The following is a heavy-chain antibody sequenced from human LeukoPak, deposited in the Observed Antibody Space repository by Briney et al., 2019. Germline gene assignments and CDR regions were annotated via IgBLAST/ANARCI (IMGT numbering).Heavy chain of an antibody. J-gene: IGHJ4*02. CDR1: GYSISSGYY. V-gene: IGHV4-38-2*01. Sequence: PSETLSLTCAVSGYSISSGYYWGGIRRPPGKGREWIGIIYHSGSTYYNPSLKSRVTISVDTSKNQFSLKLSSVTAADTAVYYCARSNWAYYFDYWGQGTLVTVSS. CDR2: IYHSGST. D-gene: IGHD7-27*01. CDR3: ARSNWAYYFDY.